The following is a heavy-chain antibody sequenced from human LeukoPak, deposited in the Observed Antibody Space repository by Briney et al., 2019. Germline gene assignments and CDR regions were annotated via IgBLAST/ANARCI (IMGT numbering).Heavy chain of an antibody. D-gene: IGHD1-1*01. J-gene: IGHJ2*01. V-gene: IGHV3-74*01. CDR3: TRTTTTADWYFDL. CDR2: INSDGSST. CDR1: GSTFSNYW. Sequence: GGSLRLSCAVSGSTFSNYWMYWVRQAPGKRLVWVARINSDGSSTTYADSVEGRFTISRDNTKSMLHLQMHSLRVDDSAVYFCTRTTTTADWYFDLWGRGTLVTVSS.